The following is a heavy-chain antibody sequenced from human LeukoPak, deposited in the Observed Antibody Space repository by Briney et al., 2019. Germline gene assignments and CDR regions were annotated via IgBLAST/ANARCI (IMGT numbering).Heavy chain of an antibody. CDR1: GFNFKNYE. CDR3: AKGGVYSGYAFDP. V-gene: IGHV3-48*03. Sequence: GGALRLSCTVSGFNFKNYEMKWVRQAPGKGLEWIAYISSSGSTTKYADSVKGRFTMSRDNAKNAVYMEMNSLRAEDTAVYYCAKGGVYSGYAFDPWGQGTLVTVSS. D-gene: IGHD5-12*01. J-gene: IGHJ5*02. CDR2: ISSSGSTT.